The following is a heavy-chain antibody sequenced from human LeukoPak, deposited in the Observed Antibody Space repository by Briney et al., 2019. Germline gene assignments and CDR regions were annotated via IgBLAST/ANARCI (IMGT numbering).Heavy chain of an antibody. D-gene: IGHD2/OR15-2a*01. Sequence: ASVKVSCKASGYTFSAYYSHWVRQAPGQGLEWMGRINPDTGGTRYAQKFQGRVTMTRDTSISTAYMELSGLRSDDTAVYYCARPGHYDFNYFDPWGQGTLVTVSS. J-gene: IGHJ5*02. CDR2: INPDTGGT. CDR3: ARPGHYDFNYFDP. CDR1: GYTFSAYY. V-gene: IGHV1-2*02.